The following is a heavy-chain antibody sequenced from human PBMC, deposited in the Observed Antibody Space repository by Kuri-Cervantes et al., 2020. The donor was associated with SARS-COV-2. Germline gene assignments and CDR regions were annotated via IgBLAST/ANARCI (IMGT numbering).Heavy chain of an antibody. CDR1: GFTFSSYS. CDR3: ARYFLLLAAQDY. V-gene: IGHV3-21*01. Sequence: GESLKISCAASGFTFSSYSMNWVRQAPGKGLEWVSSISSSSSYIYYADSVKGRFTISRDNAKNSLYLQMNSLRAEDTAVYYCARYFLLLAAQDYWGQGTLVTVSS. CDR2: ISSSSSYI. J-gene: IGHJ4*02. D-gene: IGHD6-13*01.